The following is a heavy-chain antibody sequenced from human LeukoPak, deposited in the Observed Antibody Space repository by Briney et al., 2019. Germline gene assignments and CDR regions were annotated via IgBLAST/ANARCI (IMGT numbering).Heavy chain of an antibody. J-gene: IGHJ4*02. D-gene: IGHD3-22*01. V-gene: IGHV1-24*01. Sequence: ASVKVSCKVSVYTLTELSMHWVRQAPGKGLEWMGGFDPEDGETIYAQKSQGRVTMTEDTSTDTAYMELSSLRSEDTAVYYCATVVFMGYSRDSSGYYLPYFDYWGQGTLVTVSS. CDR3: ATVVFMGYSRDSSGYYLPYFDY. CDR1: VYTLTELS. CDR2: FDPEDGET.